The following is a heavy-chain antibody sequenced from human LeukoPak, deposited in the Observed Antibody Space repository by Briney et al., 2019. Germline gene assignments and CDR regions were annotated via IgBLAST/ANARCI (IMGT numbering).Heavy chain of an antibody. J-gene: IGHJ4*02. Sequence: SETLSLTCTVSGGSISSGSYYWSWIRQPAGKGLEWVGRIYTSGSTNYNPSLKSRVTISVDTSKNQFSLKLSSVTAADTAVYYCARGSHRDWFDYWGQGTLVTVPS. D-gene: IGHD3-9*01. CDR3: ARGSHRDWFDY. V-gene: IGHV4-61*02. CDR2: IYTSGST. CDR1: GGSISSGSYY.